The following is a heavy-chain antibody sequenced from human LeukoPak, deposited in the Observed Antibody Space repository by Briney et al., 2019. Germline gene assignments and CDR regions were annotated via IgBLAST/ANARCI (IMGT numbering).Heavy chain of an antibody. J-gene: IGHJ4*02. V-gene: IGHV3-30*02. Sequence: GGSLRLSCEASGFTFRTYGMHWVRQAPGKGLEWVAFIRSDGGDKFYADSVKGRFTISRDNSKNTLSLQMTSLRTEDTAVYYCARACSSGYYNYWGQGTLVTVSS. D-gene: IGHD3-22*01. CDR2: IRSDGGDK. CDR3: ARACSSGYYNY. CDR1: GFTFRTYG.